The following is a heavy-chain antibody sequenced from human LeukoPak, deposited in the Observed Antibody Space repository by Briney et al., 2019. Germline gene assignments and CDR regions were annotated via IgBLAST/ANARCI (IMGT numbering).Heavy chain of an antibody. CDR3: AKSLGGNPGGDPDY. D-gene: IGHD4-23*01. V-gene: IGHV3-48*04. CDR2: ISSDNSII. J-gene: IGHJ4*02. Sequence: GGSLRLSCAASGFTFSNFGMNWVRQAPGKGLEWVSYISSDNSIIYYADSVTGRFTISRDNAKNTLYLQMNSLRAEDTAVYYCAKSLGGNPGGDPDYWGQGTLVTVSS. CDR1: GFTFSNFG.